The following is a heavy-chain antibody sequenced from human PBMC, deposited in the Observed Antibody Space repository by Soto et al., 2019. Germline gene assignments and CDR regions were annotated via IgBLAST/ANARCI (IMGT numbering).Heavy chain of an antibody. V-gene: IGHV3-48*03. CDR3: ARDPAIYSGKFDYGLDV. D-gene: IGHD4-4*01. CDR1: GFTFSNYE. J-gene: IGHJ6*02. CDR2: IGTSGRTI. Sequence: EVQLVESGGGLVQAGGSLRLFCAVSGFTFSNYEMNWFRQAPGQGLEWVSYIGTSGRTIYYADSVRGRFTISRDNAKNSLYLQMNSLRAEDTAVYYCARDPAIYSGKFDYGLDVWGQGTTVTVSS.